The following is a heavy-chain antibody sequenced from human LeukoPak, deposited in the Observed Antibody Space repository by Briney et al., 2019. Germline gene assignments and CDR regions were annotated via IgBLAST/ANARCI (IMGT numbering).Heavy chain of an antibody. CDR1: GYTFTSYY. V-gene: IGHV1-46*01. J-gene: IGHJ5*02. CDR2: INPSGGST. Sequence: ASVKVSCKASGYTFTSYYMHWVRQAPGQGLEWMGIINPSGGSTSYAQKFQGRVTMTRDTSTSTVYMELSSLRSEDTAVYYCATVGDVRHCSGGSCPAFDPWGQGTLVTVSS. CDR3: ATVGDVRHCSGGSCPAFDP. D-gene: IGHD2-15*01.